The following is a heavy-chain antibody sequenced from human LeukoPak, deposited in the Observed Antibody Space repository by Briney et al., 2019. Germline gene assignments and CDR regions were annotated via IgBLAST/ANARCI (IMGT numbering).Heavy chain of an antibody. CDR2: IIPIFGTA. J-gene: IGHJ6*03. V-gene: IGHV1-69*05. Sequence: SVKVPCKASGGTFSSYAISWVRQAAGQGLEWMGGIIPIFGTANYAQKFQGRVTITTDESTSTAYMELSSLRSEDTAVYYCARGGGYYDFWSGSYYMDVWGKGTTVTVSS. CDR3: ARGGGYYDFWSGSYYMDV. CDR1: GGTFSSYA. D-gene: IGHD3-3*01.